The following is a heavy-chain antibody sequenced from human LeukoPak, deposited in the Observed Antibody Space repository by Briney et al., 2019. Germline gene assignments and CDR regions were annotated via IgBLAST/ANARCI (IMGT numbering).Heavy chain of an antibody. CDR1: GFTFSSYG. CDR2: ISGSGGST. CDR3: AKDIIAVAVPPGDY. Sequence: PGGSLRLSCAASGFTFSSYGMSWVRQAPGKGLEWVSAISGSGGSTYYADSVKGRFTISRDNSKNTLYLQMNSLRAEDTAVYYCAKDIIAVAVPPGDYWGQGTLVTVSS. V-gene: IGHV3-23*01. J-gene: IGHJ4*02. D-gene: IGHD6-19*01.